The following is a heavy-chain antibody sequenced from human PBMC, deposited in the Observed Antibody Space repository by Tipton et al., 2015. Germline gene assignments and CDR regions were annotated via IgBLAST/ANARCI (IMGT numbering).Heavy chain of an antibody. CDR1: GGSISSYY. Sequence: LRLSCTVSGGSISSYYWNWIRQSPGKGLEWIGYIYSSATTGYSSALRSRVTISVDTSKNQFSLKLRSVTAADTAVYYCARDETFYDILTGQGNDAFDIWGQGTMVTVSS. CDR3: ARDETFYDILTGQGNDAFDI. J-gene: IGHJ3*02. D-gene: IGHD3-9*01. CDR2: IYSSATT. V-gene: IGHV4-59*01.